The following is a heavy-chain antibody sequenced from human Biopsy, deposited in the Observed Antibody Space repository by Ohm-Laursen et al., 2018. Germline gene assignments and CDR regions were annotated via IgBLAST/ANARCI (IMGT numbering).Heavy chain of an antibody. CDR1: GDSINSSY. J-gene: IGHJ2*01. CDR2: ISNSGNT. Sequence: GTLSLTCTVSGDSINSSYWSWIRQPPGKGLEWIGFISNSGNTNYNPSLKSRVSMSMDTSNNQFSLTLTSVTAADTAVYHCARTPGKAVAGRFLDLWGRGTLVTVSS. D-gene: IGHD6-19*01. CDR3: ARTPGKAVAGRFLDL. V-gene: IGHV4-59*12.